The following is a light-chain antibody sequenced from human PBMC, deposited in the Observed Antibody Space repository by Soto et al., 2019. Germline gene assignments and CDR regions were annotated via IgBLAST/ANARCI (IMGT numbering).Light chain of an antibody. CDR1: QSISSY. J-gene: IGKJ1*01. CDR3: QQSYSTLGT. Sequence: EMQMTQSPSSLSASIGDRVTITSRASQSISSYLNWYQQKPGKAPKLLIYAASSLQSGVPSRFSGSGSGTDFTLTISSLQPEDFATYYCQQSYSTLGTFGQGTKVDIK. CDR2: AAS. V-gene: IGKV1-39*01.